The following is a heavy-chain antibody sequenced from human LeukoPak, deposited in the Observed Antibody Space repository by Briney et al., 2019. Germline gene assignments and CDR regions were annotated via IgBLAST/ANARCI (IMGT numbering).Heavy chain of an antibody. J-gene: IGHJ2*01. CDR3: ARLKMGAYFDL. CDR2: IFYTGDT. Sequence: SETLSLTCPVSAASITTYYWSWIRQPPGKGLEWVGYIFYTGDTSYSPSLKSRVTISLDTSKDQFSLKLRSVTAADTAVYYCARLKMGAYFDLWGRGTLVTVSS. CDR1: AASITTYY. V-gene: IGHV4-59*08. D-gene: IGHD3-16*01.